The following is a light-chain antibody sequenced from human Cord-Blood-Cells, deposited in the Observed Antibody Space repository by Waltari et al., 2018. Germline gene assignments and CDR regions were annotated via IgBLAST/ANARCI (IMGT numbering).Light chain of an antibody. CDR2: AAS. V-gene: IGKV1-39*01. CDR3: QQSYSTPWT. J-gene: IGKJ1*01. Sequence: DIQMTQSPSSLSASVGDRVTITCRASQSISSYLNWYQQQPGKAPTLLIYAASSLQSGVPSRFSGSGSGTEFTLTISSLQPEDFATYYCQQSYSTPWTFGQGTKVEIK. CDR1: QSISSY.